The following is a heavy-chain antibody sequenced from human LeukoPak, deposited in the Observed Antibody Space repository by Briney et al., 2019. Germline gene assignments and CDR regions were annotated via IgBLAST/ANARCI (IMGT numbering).Heavy chain of an antibody. CDR1: GDSVSSNSGT. D-gene: IGHD6-13*01. CDR3: ARGSSSSSWYFDY. CDR2: TYYRSKWYN. Sequence: SQTLSLTCAISGDSVSSNSGTWTWIRQSPSRGLEWLGRTYYRSKWYNDYAISVKSRIAINPDTSKNQFSLQLNSVTPEDTAVYYCARGSSSSSWYFDYWDQGTLVTVSS. J-gene: IGHJ4*02. V-gene: IGHV6-1*01.